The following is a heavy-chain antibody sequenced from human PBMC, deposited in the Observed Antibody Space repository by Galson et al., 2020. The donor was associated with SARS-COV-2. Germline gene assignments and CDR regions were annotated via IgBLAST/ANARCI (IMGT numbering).Heavy chain of an antibody. CDR2: ISAYNGNT. D-gene: IGHD3-10*01. Sequence: ASVKVSCKASGYTFTSYGISWVRQAPGQGLEWMGWISAYNGNTNYAQKLQGRVTMTTDTSTSTAYMELRSLRSDDTAVYYCVGPSGLYYYYYYGMDVWGQGTTVTVSS. CDR3: VGPSGLYYYYYYGMDV. V-gene: IGHV1-18*01. CDR1: GYTFTSYG. J-gene: IGHJ6*02.